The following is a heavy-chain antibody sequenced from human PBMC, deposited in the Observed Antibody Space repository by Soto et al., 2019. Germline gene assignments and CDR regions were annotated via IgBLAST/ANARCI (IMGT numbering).Heavy chain of an antibody. V-gene: IGHV3-7*04. Sequence: PGGSLRLSCAASGFTFSNYWMSWVRQAPGEWLEWVANIKQDGSENSYVDSVKGRFTISRDNAKNSVYLQMNSLRAEDTAVYYCARGRYCSGGRCYFDYWGQGT. CDR1: GFTFSNYW. D-gene: IGHD2-15*01. J-gene: IGHJ4*02. CDR2: IKQDGSEN. CDR3: ARGRYCSGGRCYFDY.